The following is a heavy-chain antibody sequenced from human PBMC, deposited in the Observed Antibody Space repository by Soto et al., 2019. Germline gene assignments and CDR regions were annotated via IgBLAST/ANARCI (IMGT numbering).Heavy chain of an antibody. CDR2: ISYDGSNT. V-gene: IGHV3-30*18. J-gene: IGHJ4*02. CDR3: AKDGNVYSSGWYAPRLDY. Sequence: QVQLVESGGGVVQPGRSLRLSCAASGFTFSSYGMHWVRQAPGKGLEWVAVISYDGSNTYYADSVKGRFTISRDNSKNTRYLQMNSLRAEDTAVYYCAKDGNVYSSGWYAPRLDYWGQGTLVTVS. CDR1: GFTFSSYG. D-gene: IGHD6-19*01.